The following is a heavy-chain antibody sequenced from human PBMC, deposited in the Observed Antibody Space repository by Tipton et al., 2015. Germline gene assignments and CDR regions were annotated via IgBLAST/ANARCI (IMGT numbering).Heavy chain of an antibody. CDR3: ASETYGGRDAFDI. Sequence: TLSLTCTVSSGSVSSGFYYWNWIRQPPGKGLEWIGYIYYSGNTNYNPSLNSRVTISVDTSKNQFSLKLTSVSAADAAVYYCASETYGGRDAFDIWGQGTMVTVSS. CDR1: SGSVSSGFYY. D-gene: IGHD4-23*01. CDR2: IYYSGNT. J-gene: IGHJ3*02. V-gene: IGHV4-61*01.